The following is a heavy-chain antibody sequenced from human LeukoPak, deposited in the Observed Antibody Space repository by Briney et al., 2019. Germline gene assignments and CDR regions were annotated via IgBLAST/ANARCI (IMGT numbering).Heavy chain of an antibody. D-gene: IGHD6-6*01. Sequence: ASVKVSCKASGYTFNSYDINWVRQATGRGLEWTGWVNPNSGNTGYAQKFQGRLTMTRDTSINTAYMELSSLSSEDTAVYYCTREPSTQSSSSYNYWGQGTLVTVSS. CDR2: VNPNSGNT. V-gene: IGHV1-8*01. CDR1: GYTFNSYD. CDR3: TREPSTQSSSSYNY. J-gene: IGHJ4*02.